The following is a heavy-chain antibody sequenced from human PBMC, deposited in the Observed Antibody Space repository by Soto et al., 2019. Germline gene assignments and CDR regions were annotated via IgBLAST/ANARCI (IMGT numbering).Heavy chain of an antibody. CDR3: AREGEFAGSKYSSGWYYFDY. Sequence: QVQLVQSGAEVKKPGSSVKVSCKASGGTFSSYTISWVRQAPGQGLEWMGRIIPILGIANYAQKFQGRVTITADKSTSTAYMELSSLRSEDTAVYYCAREGEFAGSKYSSGWYYFDYWGQGTLVTVSS. J-gene: IGHJ4*02. CDR2: IIPILGIA. CDR1: GGTFSSYT. D-gene: IGHD6-19*01. V-gene: IGHV1-69*08.